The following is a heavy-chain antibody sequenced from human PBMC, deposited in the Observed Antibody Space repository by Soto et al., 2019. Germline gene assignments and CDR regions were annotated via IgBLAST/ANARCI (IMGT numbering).Heavy chain of an antibody. Sequence: QVPLVESGGGVVQPGRSLRLSCVASGFTFSSYGMHWVRQAPGKGLEWVAIISYDGSNTYYADSVKGRFTISRDNSKXTXYXXMNSLRAEDTSVYYCAKEGGLSGSYYISSSYYFDYWGQGTLVTVSS. J-gene: IGHJ4*02. CDR1: GFTFSSYG. CDR2: ISYDGSNT. D-gene: IGHD1-26*01. V-gene: IGHV3-30*18. CDR3: AKEGGLSGSYYISSSYYFDY.